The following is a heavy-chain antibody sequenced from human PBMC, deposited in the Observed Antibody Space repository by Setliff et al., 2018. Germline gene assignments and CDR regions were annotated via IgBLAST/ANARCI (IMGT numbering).Heavy chain of an antibody. J-gene: IGHJ4*02. CDR1: GVSISRSTYY. CDR2: VDHSGNT. CDR3: ARRDSTGFYGYSFDF. Sequence: PSETLSLTCTVSGVSISRSTYYWGWIRQSPGKGLDWIGTVDHSGNTFYNPSLKSRVTISVDTSKNQFSLKLTSVSAADTAVYYCARRDSTGFYGYSFDFWGQGTLVTVSS. V-gene: IGHV4-39*01. D-gene: IGHD3-22*01.